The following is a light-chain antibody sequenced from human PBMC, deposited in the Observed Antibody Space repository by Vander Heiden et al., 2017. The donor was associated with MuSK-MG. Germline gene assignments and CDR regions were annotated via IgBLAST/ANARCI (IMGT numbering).Light chain of an antibody. Sequence: DIQMTQSPSSLSASVGDRVTITCRASQSISSYLNWYQQKPGKAPKLLIYAASSLQGGVPSRFSGSGYGTDFTLTISSLQPEDFAAYYCQQNDSNLSITFGQGTQVEIK. J-gene: IGKJ5*01. CDR1: QSISSY. CDR3: QQNDSNLSIT. V-gene: IGKV1-39*01. CDR2: AAS.